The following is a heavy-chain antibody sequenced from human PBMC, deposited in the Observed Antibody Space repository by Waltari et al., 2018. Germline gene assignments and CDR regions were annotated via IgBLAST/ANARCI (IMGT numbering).Heavy chain of an antibody. CDR2: ST. CDR3: AREKGFSGSYSRLWYFDL. Sequence: STNYNPSLKSRVTISVDTSKNQFSLKLSSVTAADTTVYYCAREKGFSGSYSRLWYFDLWGRGTLVTVSS. J-gene: IGHJ2*01. V-gene: IGHV4-59*01. D-gene: IGHD1-26*01.